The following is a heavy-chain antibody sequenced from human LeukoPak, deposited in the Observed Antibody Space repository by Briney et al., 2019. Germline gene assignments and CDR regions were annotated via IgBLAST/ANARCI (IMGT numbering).Heavy chain of an antibody. D-gene: IGHD6-13*01. J-gene: IGHJ4*02. CDR2: ISGSSTFT. Sequence: GGSLRLSCTASGFTFSGFNIHWVRQAPGRGLEWVSCISGSSTFTYYADSVKGRFTISRDDAKNSVYLQMNSLRAEDTAVYYCARDGSSSWYYYWGQGTLVTVSS. CDR1: GFTFSGFN. V-gene: IGHV3-21*01. CDR3: ARDGSSSWYYY.